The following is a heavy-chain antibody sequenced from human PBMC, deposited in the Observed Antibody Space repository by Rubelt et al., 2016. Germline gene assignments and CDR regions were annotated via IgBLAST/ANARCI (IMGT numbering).Heavy chain of an antibody. CDR3: AREDIVVVPAHYYGMDV. V-gene: IGHV1-3*01. D-gene: IGHD2-2*01. CDR2: INAGNGNT. Sequence: GAEVKKPGASVKVSCKASGYTFTSYAMHWVRQAPGQRLEWMGWINAGNGNTKYSQKFQGRVTITRDTSASTAYMELSSLRSEDTAVYYCAREDIVVVPAHYYGMDVSGQGTTVTVSS. J-gene: IGHJ6*02. CDR1: GYTFTSYA.